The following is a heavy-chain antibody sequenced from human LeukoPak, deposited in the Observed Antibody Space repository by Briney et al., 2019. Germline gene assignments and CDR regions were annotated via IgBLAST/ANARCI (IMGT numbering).Heavy chain of an antibody. J-gene: IGHJ4*02. V-gene: IGHV3-7*03. CDR1: GFTFSSYW. D-gene: IGHD3-22*01. CDR3: ARDLGTYYYDSSGFDY. Sequence: HPGGSLRLSCAASGFTFSSYWMSWVRQAPGKGLEWVANIKQDGSEKYYVDSVKGRFTISRDNAKNSLYLQMNSLRAEDTAVYYCARDLGTYYYDSSGFDYWGQGTLVTVSS. CDR2: IKQDGSEK.